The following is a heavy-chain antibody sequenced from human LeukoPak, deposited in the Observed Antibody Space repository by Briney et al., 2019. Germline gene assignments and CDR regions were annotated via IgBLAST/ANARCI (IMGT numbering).Heavy chain of an antibody. D-gene: IGHD3-3*01. J-gene: IGHJ4*02. CDR2: INHSGST. CDR1: GGSFSGYY. CDR3: ARGRHVYYDFWSGYYRLDY. V-gene: IGHV4-34*01. Sequence: NPSETLSLTCAVYGGSFSGYYWSWIRQPPGKGLEWIGEINHSGSTNYNPSLKSRVTISVDTSKNQFSLKLSSVTAAGTAVYYCARGRHVYYDFWSGYYRLDYWGQGTLVTVSS.